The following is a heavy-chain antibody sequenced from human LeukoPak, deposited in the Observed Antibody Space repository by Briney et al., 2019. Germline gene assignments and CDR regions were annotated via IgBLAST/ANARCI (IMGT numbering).Heavy chain of an antibody. CDR2: INSDGSWT. Sequence: TGGSLRLSCAASGNYWMHWVRQVPGKGLVWVSHINSDGSWTSYADSVKGRFTISKDNAKSTVYLQMNSLRAEETAVYYCVSFYETYWGRGTLVTVSS. D-gene: IGHD2/OR15-2a*01. J-gene: IGHJ4*02. CDR1: GNYW. CDR3: VSFYETY. V-gene: IGHV3-74*01.